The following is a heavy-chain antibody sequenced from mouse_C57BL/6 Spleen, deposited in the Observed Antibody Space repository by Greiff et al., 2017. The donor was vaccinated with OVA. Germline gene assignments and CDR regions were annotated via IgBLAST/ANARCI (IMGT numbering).Heavy chain of an antibody. Sequence: VQGVESGAELVRPGSSVKLSCKASGYTFTSYWMEWVKQRPGQGLEWIGNIYPSDSETHYNQKFKDKATLTVDKSSSTAYMQLSSLTSEDSAVYYCARRGVTHWYFDVWGTGTTGTVSS. D-gene: IGHD2-2*01. V-gene: IGHV1-61*01. CDR1: GYTFTSYW. CDR3: ARRGVTHWYFDV. CDR2: IYPSDSET. J-gene: IGHJ1*03.